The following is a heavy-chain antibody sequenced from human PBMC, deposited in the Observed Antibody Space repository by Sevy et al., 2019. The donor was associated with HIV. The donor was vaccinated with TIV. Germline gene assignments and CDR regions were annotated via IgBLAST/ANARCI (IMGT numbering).Heavy chain of an antibody. CDR3: ARDLEFYDYGDYGPAFMPDY. CDR1: GFTFSTYG. Sequence: GGSLRLSCAASGFTFSTYGMHWVRQAPGKGLEWLAVIWFDGSNTYYADSVTGRFTISRDIAKNTLHLQMNSLRAEDTAVYYCARDLEFYDYGDYGPAFMPDYWGQGTLVTVSS. D-gene: IGHD4-17*01. CDR2: IWFDGSNT. V-gene: IGHV3-33*01. J-gene: IGHJ4*02.